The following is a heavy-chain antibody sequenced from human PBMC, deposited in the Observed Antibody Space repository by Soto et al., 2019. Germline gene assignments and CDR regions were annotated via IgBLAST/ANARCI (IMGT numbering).Heavy chain of an antibody. J-gene: IGHJ4*02. CDR3: ARAGDIAVAARHFDH. CDR2: IKEDGSDK. CDR1: GFIFRSYW. D-gene: IGHD6-19*01. V-gene: IGHV3-7*05. Sequence: GGSLRLSCAASGFIFRSYWMSWVRQAPGKGLEWVANIKEDGSDKYYVDSVKGRFTISRDNAKNSLYLQMNSLRAEDTAVYYCARAGDIAVAARHFDHWGQGILVTVSS.